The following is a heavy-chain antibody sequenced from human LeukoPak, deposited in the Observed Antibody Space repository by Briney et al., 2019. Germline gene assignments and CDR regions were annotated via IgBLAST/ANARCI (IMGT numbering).Heavy chain of an antibody. D-gene: IGHD3-22*01. CDR1: GFTVSSNY. J-gene: IGHJ3*02. Sequence: GGSLKLSCAASGFTVSSNYMSWVRQAPGKGLEWVSVIYSGGSTYYADSVKGRFTISRDNSKNTLYLQMNSLRAEDTAVYYCARDPYDSSGYYYPGAFDIWVQGTMVSVSS. V-gene: IGHV3-66*02. CDR3: ARDPYDSSGYYYPGAFDI. CDR2: IYSGGST.